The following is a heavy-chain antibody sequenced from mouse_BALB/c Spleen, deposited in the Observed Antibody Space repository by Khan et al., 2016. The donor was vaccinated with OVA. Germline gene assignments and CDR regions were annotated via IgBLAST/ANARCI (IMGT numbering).Heavy chain of an antibody. D-gene: IGHD2-4*01. CDR1: GFSLTGYG. J-gene: IGHJ4*01. Sequence: VQLVESGPGLVAPSQSLSITCTVSGFSLTGYGVNWVRQPPGKGLEWLGMIWGDGSTDYNSALKSRLSISKDNSKSQVSLKMNSLHTDDTARYYCAREIYYDYAYYYAMDYWGQGTSVTVSS. CDR3: AREIYYDYAYYYAMDY. V-gene: IGHV2-6-7*01. CDR2: IWGDGST.